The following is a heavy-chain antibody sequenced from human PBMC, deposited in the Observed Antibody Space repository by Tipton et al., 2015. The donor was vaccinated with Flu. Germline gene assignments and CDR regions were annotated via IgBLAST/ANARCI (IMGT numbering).Heavy chain of an antibody. J-gene: IGHJ4*02. CDR2: IYTSGGGT. CDR1: GYTFTNYN. V-gene: IGHV1-46*01. D-gene: IGHD3-10*01. Sequence: QLVQSGAEVKKPGASVRISCTASGYTFTNYNMHWVRQAPGQGPEWMGIIYTSGGGTTYAQRFKGRVTLTRDKSTNTVYMELSSLRSDDTAFYYCARDRGFGAYTFDYWGQGTLVTVAS. CDR3: ARDRGFGAYTFDY.